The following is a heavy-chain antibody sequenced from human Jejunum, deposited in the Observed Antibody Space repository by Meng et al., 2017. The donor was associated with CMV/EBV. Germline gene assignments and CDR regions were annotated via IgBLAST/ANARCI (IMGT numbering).Heavy chain of an antibody. J-gene: IGHJ4*02. D-gene: IGHD5-24*01. Sequence: LSCAAAGFIFSAYAMNWVRQPPGKGLGWVSGIRGDDGRTFYAASVKGRFTISRDNSKNTLYLQMNSLRAEDTAVYYCAKARDFDSWGQGTLVTVSS. CDR3: AKARDFDS. CDR1: GFIFSAYA. V-gene: IGHV3-23*01. CDR2: IRGDDGRT.